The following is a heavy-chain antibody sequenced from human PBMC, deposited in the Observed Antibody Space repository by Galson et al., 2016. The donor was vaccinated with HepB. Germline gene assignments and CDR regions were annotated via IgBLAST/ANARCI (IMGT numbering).Heavy chain of an antibody. CDR2: VSGHAGST. J-gene: IGHJ5*02. CDR3: AKANIIMVTLGIYLDT. CDR1: GFAFNTYA. Sequence: SLRLSCATSGFAFNTYAMNWVRQAPGKGLEWVAGVSGHAGSTYYADSGTGRFAISRDNSKNTLFLQMNGLRADDTAVYYCAKANIIMVTLGIYLDTWGPGTLVTVSS. V-gene: IGHV3-23*01. D-gene: IGHD2/OR15-2a*01.